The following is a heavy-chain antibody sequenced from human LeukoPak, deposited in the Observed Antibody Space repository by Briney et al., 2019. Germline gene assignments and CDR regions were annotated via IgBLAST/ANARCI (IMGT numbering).Heavy chain of an antibody. J-gene: IGHJ3*02. CDR1: GGSFSIYA. CDR3: AGTAKHNMIESYAFDI. V-gene: IGHV1-69*06. Sequence: GASVKVSCKASGGSFSIYAITWVRQAPGQGLEWMGGIAPIFGTTNYAQKFQGRVTITADKSTSTAYTDLSSLRSEDTAVYYCAGTAKHNMIESYAFDIWGQGTMVTVSS. CDR2: IAPIFGTT. D-gene: IGHD3-22*01.